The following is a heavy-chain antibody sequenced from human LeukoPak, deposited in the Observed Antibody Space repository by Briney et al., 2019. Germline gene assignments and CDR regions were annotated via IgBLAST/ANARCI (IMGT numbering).Heavy chain of an antibody. CDR1: GGSISSGDYY. CDR3: ARVPIAGAAFDV. CDR2: IYYSGGT. D-gene: IGHD6-13*01. J-gene: IGHJ3*01. V-gene: IGHV4-30-4*01. Sequence: SQTLSLTCTVSGGSISSGDYYWSWIRQPPGEGLDWIGYIYYSGGTYYNPSLKSRLTISVDTSKSQFSLKLTSLTAADPAVYYCARVPIAGAAFDVWGQGALVTVSS.